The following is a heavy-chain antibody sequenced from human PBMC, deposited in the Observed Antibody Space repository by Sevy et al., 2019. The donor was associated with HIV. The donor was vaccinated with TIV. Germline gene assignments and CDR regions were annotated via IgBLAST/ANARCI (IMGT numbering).Heavy chain of an antibody. D-gene: IGHD3-3*01. J-gene: IGHJ4*02. CDR3: AKEGDYDFWRGYFDY. V-gene: IGHV3-30*02. Sequence: GGSLRLSCAASGFTFSSYGMHWVRQAPGKGLEWVAFIRYDGSNKYYADSVKGRFTISRDNSKNTLYLQMNGLRAEDTAVYYCAKEGDYDFWRGYFDYWGQGTLVTVSS. CDR1: GFTFSSYG. CDR2: IRYDGSNK.